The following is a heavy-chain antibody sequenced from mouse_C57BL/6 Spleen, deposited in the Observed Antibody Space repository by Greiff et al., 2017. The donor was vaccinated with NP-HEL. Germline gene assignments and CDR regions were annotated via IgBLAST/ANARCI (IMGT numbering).Heavy chain of an antibody. CDR2: IYPGDGDT. CDR1: GYAFSSYW. CDR3: ARKANWDVNYFDY. J-gene: IGHJ2*01. Sequence: QVQLQQSGAELVKPGASVKISCKASGYAFSSYWMNWVKQRPGKGLEWIGQIYPGDGDTNYNGKFKGKATLTADKSSSTAYMQLSSLTSEDSAVYFCARKANWDVNYFDYWGQGTTLTVSS. D-gene: IGHD4-1*01. V-gene: IGHV1-80*01.